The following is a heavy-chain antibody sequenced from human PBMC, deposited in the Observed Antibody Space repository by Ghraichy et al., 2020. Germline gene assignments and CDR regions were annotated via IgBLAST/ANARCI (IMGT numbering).Heavy chain of an antibody. Sequence: GESLNISCAASGFTFNNYVLSWVRQAPGKGLEWVSAISGGGSSTYYADSVKGRFTISTDNSKNTLYLQMNSLRAEDTAVYYCAKDGTGTNWGDFDYWGQGTLVTVSS. J-gene: IGHJ4*02. CDR3: AKDGTGTNWGDFDY. D-gene: IGHD7-27*01. CDR1: GFTFNNYV. CDR2: ISGGGSST. V-gene: IGHV3-23*01.